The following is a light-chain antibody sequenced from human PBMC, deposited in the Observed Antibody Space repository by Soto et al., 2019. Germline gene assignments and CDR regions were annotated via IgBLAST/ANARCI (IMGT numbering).Light chain of an antibody. CDR1: SSDVGGYNY. CDR3: CSYAGSYTYV. J-gene: IGLJ1*01. V-gene: IGLV2-11*01. Sequence: QSVLTQPRSVSGSPGQSVTISCTGTSSDVGGYNYVSWYQHHPGKAPKLIIYDVTKRPSGVPDRFSGSKSGNTASLTISGLQAEDEADYFCCSYAGSYTYVLGTGTKLTVL. CDR2: DVT.